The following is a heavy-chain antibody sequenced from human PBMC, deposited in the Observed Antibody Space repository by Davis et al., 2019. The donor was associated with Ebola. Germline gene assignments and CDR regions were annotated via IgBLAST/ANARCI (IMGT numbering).Heavy chain of an antibody. Sequence: HTGGSLRLSCEASGFTFSSHWMYWVRQVPGKGLVWVSRINSDGSKTIYADSVKGRFTISRDNAKNTLYLQMNNLRAEDTAVYYCARGLYDESSVGLDVWGQGTTVTVS. J-gene: IGHJ6*02. D-gene: IGHD3-22*01. V-gene: IGHV3-74*01. CDR2: INSDGSKT. CDR1: GFTFSSHW. CDR3: ARGLYDESSVGLDV.